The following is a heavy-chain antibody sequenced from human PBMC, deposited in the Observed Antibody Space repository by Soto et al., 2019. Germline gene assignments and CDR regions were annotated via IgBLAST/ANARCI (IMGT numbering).Heavy chain of an antibody. V-gene: IGHV1-18*04. Sequence: ASVKVSCKASGYTFTSYGISWVRQAPGQGLEWMGWISAYNGNTNYAQKLQGRVTMTTDTSTSTAYMELRSLRSDDTAVYYCARVITIFGLVIIQVWFDPWGQGTLGTVSS. D-gene: IGHD3-3*01. CDR2: ISAYNGNT. CDR3: ARVITIFGLVIIQVWFDP. J-gene: IGHJ5*02. CDR1: GYTFTSYG.